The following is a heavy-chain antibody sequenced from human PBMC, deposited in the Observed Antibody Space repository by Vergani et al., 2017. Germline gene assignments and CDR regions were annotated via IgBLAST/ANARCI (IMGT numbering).Heavy chain of an antibody. CDR1: GGSISSSSYY. CDR2: IYYSGST. D-gene: IGHD2-2*01. CDR3: ARDRENIVVVPAATGCGMDV. Sequence: QLQLQESGPGLVKPSETLSLTCTVSGGSISSSSYYWGWIRQPPGKGLEWIGSIYYSGSTYYNPSLKSRVTISVDTSKNQFSLKLSSVTAADTAVYYCARDRENIVVVPAATGCGMDVWGQGTTVTVSS. V-gene: IGHV4-39*02. J-gene: IGHJ6*02.